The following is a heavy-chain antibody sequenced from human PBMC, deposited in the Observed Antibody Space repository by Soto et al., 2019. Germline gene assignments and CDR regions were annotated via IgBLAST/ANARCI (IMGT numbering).Heavy chain of an antibody. CDR1: GFTFSSYS. J-gene: IGHJ3*02. CDR3: ARKEEYYDILTGYYNDPALNAFDI. D-gene: IGHD3-9*01. Sequence: PGGSLRLSCAASGFTFSSYSMNWVRQAPGKGLEWVSSISSSSSYIYYADSVKGRFTISRDNAKNSLYLQMNSLRAEDTAVYYCARKEEYYDILTGYYNDPALNAFDIWGQGTMVTVSS. V-gene: IGHV3-21*01. CDR2: ISSSSSYI.